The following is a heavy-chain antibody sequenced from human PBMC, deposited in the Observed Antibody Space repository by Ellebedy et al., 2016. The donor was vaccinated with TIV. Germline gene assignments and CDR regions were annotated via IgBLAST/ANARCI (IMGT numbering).Heavy chain of an antibody. CDR3: ARVAFWSAYPVYFDY. V-gene: IGHV4-38-2*02. CDR1: GYSISSSYY. D-gene: IGHD3-3*01. J-gene: IGHJ4*02. CDR2: IYHSGST. Sequence: SETLSLTCTVSGYSISSSYYWGWIRQPPGKGLEWIGSIYHSGSTYYNPSLKSRVTISVDTSKNQFSLKLSSVTAADTAVYYCARVAFWSAYPVYFDYWGQGTLVTVSS.